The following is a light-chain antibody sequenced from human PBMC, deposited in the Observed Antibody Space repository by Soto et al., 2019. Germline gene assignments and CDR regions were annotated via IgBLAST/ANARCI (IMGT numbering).Light chain of an antibody. CDR3: QQYGSSLWT. Sequence: EVVMTQSPATLSVSPGNTVTLSCRANQTITSNLAWYQQKPGQAPRLRIYATSFRATGIPDRFRGSGSGTDFTLTISRLEPEDFAVYYCQQYGSSLWTFGQGTNVDI. CDR1: QTITSN. V-gene: IGKV3-20*01. CDR2: ATS. J-gene: IGKJ1*01.